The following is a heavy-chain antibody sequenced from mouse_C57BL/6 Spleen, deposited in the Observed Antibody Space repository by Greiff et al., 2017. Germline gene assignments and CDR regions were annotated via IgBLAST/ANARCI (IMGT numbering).Heavy chain of an antibody. CDR1: GFTFSDYY. J-gene: IGHJ2*01. V-gene: IGHV5-16*01. CDR3: ARDPFYDY. CDR2: INYDGSST. Sequence: EVMLVESEGGLVQPGSSMKLSCTASGFTFSDYYMAWVRQVPEKGLEWVANINYDGSSTYYLDSLKSRFIISRDNAKNILYLQMSSLKSEDTATYYCARDPFYDYWGQGTTLPVSS.